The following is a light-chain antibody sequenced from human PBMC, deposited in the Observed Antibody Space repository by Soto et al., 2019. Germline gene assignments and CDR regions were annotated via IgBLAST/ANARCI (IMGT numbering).Light chain of an antibody. V-gene: IGKV3-15*01. CDR2: GAS. J-gene: IGKJ2*01. Sequence: DIVLTQSPATLSVSPGERATLSCRASQSISSNLAWYQQKPGQAPRLLIYGASTRATGIPARFSGSGSGTGFTLTISSLQPEDFAVHYCHQYNSWPYTFGQGTK. CDR1: QSISSN. CDR3: HQYNSWPYT.